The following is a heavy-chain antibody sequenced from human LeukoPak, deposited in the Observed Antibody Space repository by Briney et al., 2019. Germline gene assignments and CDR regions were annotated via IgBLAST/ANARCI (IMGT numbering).Heavy chain of an antibody. Sequence: PGGSLRLSCVASGFTFSDFWMSWVRQAPGKGLEWLANIKHDESETYYRASVKGRFTISRDNAKNLLYLQMNSLRADDSAVYYCATEYCTDKGNFDLWGRGTLVTVSS. J-gene: IGHJ2*01. CDR1: GFTFSDFW. CDR2: IKHDESET. D-gene: IGHD2/OR15-2a*01. CDR3: ATEYCTDKGNFDL. V-gene: IGHV3-7*02.